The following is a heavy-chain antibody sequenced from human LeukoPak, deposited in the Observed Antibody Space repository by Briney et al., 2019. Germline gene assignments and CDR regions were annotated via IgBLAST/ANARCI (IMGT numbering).Heavy chain of an antibody. CDR1: GGSISSSSYY. Sequence: SETLSLTCTVSGGSISSSSYYWGWIRQPPGKGLEWIGSIYYSGSTYYNPSLKSRVTISVDTSKNQFSLKLSSVTAADTAVYYCARHPNRGKWALHFDYWGQGTLVTVSS. V-gene: IGHV4-39*01. CDR3: ARHPNRGKWALHFDY. D-gene: IGHD1-26*01. J-gene: IGHJ4*02. CDR2: IYYSGST.